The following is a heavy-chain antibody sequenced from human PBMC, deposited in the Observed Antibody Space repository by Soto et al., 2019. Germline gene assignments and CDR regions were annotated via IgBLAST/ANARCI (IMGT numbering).Heavy chain of an antibody. CDR3: ARMGILRKRFFDP. CDR1: PYSINSDYY. D-gene: IGHD2-15*01. CDR2: IYRSASP. J-gene: IGHJ5*02. Sequence: SETLSLTCRVSPYSINSDYYWAWLRQSPGKGLEWIGSIYRSASPLYNPSLKSRVSISSDTSKNTFSLNVTSVTAADTAVDYCARMGILRKRFFDPWGQGTLVTVSS. V-gene: IGHV4-38-2*01.